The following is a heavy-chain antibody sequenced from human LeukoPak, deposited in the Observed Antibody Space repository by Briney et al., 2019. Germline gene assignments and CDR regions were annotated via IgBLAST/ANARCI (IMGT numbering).Heavy chain of an antibody. CDR3: ASKLPRGNFDY. Sequence: PGGSLRLSCAASGFTSSSYWMSWVRQAPGKGLEWVANIKQDGSEKYYVDSVKGRFTISRDNAKNSLYLQMNSLRAEDTAVYYCASKLPRGNFDYWGQGTLVTVSS. CDR1: GFTSSSYW. D-gene: IGHD3-10*01. CDR2: IKQDGSEK. V-gene: IGHV3-7*01. J-gene: IGHJ4*02.